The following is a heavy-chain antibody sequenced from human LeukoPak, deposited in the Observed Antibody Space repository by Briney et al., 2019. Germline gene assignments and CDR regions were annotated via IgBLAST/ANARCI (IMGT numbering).Heavy chain of an antibody. Sequence: PSETLSLTCTVSGGSISSSSYYWGWIRQPPGKGLEWIGSIYYSGSTYYNPSLKSRVTISVDTSKNQFSLKLSSVTAADTAVYYCARLGGSYVLDWGQGTLVTVSS. CDR2: IYYSGST. J-gene: IGHJ4*02. D-gene: IGHD1-26*01. CDR1: GGSISSSSYY. V-gene: IGHV4-39*01. CDR3: ARLGGSYVLD.